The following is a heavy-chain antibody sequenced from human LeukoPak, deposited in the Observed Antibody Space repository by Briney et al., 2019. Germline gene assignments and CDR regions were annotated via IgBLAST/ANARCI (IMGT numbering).Heavy chain of an antibody. CDR2: ITSDGTST. CDR1: GFSFSTTW. CDR3: ARSRYDYIWGIDY. J-gene: IGHJ4*02. V-gene: IGHV3-74*03. Sequence: GGSLRLSCAASGFSFSTTWMHWVRQPPGQGLVWVARITSDGTSTSYAESVKGRFTISRDNAKNTLYLQMNSLRDEDTAVFYCARSRYDYIWGIDYWGQGTLVTISS. D-gene: IGHD3-16*01.